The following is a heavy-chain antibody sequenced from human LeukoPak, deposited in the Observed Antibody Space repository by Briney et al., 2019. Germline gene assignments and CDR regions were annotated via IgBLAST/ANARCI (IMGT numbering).Heavy chain of an antibody. V-gene: IGHV4-59*01. D-gene: IGHD6-13*01. CDR1: GASISGSY. Sequence: SETLSLTCTVSGASISGSYWSWIRQPPGKGLEWIAYIYDSGSTNYNPSLKSRVTISVDTSKNQFSLKVSSVTTADTAFYYCARARRYTSSAFDYWGQGTLVTVSS. J-gene: IGHJ4*02. CDR2: IYDSGST. CDR3: ARARRYTSSAFDY.